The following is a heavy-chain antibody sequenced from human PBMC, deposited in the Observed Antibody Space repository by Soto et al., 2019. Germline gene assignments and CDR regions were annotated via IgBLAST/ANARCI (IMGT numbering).Heavy chain of an antibody. CDR3: ARLRFWSGYSVPGWFDP. CDR1: GYTFTNYA. D-gene: IGHD3-3*01. J-gene: IGHJ5*02. Sequence: ASVKVSCKASGYTFTNYAMHWVRQAPGQRLEWMGWINAGNGNTRYSQKFQDRLTITRDASASTAYMELSSLRSEDTAVYYCARLRFWSGYSVPGWFDPWGQGTLVTVS. V-gene: IGHV1-3*01. CDR2: INAGNGNT.